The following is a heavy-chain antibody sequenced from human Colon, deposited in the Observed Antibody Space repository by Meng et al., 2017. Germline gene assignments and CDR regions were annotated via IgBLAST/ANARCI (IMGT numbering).Heavy chain of an antibody. CDR2: IYTSGST. CDR1: GDSNRSDVYY. J-gene: IGHJ4*02. Sequence: QVRLHESGPGRVKPSQTLSLTCTVSGDSNRSDVYYWSWIRQPAGKGLEWIGRIYTSGSTNYNPSLKSRVTISVDMSKNQFSLNLSSVTAADTAVYYCARGQRGYSSTEYWGQGTLVTVSS. CDR3: ARGQRGYSSTEY. V-gene: IGHV4-61*02. D-gene: IGHD5-18*01.